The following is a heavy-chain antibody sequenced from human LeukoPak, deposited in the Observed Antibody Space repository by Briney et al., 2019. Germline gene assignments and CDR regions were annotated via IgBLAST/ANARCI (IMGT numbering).Heavy chain of an antibody. Sequence: RASVKVSCKASGYTFTSYYMHWVRQATGQGLEWMGWVNPNKDNTVSAQKFQGRVTMTWNTSISTVYMELSSLRSDDTAVYYCARSKNSWYGMGFDHWGQGTLVTVSS. V-gene: IGHV1-8*02. J-gene: IGHJ4*02. CDR2: VNPNKDNT. D-gene: IGHD6-13*01. CDR1: GYTFTSYY. CDR3: ARSKNSWYGMGFDH.